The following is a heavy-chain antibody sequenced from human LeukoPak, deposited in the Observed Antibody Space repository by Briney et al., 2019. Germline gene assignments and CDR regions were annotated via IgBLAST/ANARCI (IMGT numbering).Heavy chain of an antibody. CDR2: INPSGGST. CDR3: ARDLHNYDFWSGYPRAIDY. CDR1: GYTFTKYN. D-gene: IGHD3-3*01. V-gene: IGHV1-46*01. Sequence: ASVKVSCKASGYTFTKYNMHWVRQAPGQGLEWTGIINPSGGSTSYAPKFQGRLTMTRDTSTSTVYMELSSLGSEDTAVYYCARDLHNYDFWSGYPRAIDYWGQGTLVTVSS. J-gene: IGHJ4*02.